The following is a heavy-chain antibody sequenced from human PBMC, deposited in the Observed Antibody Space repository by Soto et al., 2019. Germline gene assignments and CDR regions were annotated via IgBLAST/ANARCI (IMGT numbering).Heavy chain of an antibody. Sequence: EVQLVESGGGLVQPGGSLRLSCAAAGFTFSSYAMHWVRQSPGKGLEYVSVISSNGGSTYYAKSVKGRFTISRDNSKNTLYLQMGSLRAEDMAVYYCARRTPGWYCDLWGRGTLVTVSS. CDR3: ARRTPGWYCDL. CDR1: GFTFSSYA. CDR2: ISSNGGST. J-gene: IGHJ2*01. V-gene: IGHV3-64*01.